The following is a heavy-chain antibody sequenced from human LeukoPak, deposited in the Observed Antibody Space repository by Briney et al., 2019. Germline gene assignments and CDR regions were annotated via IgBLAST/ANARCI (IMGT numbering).Heavy chain of an antibody. V-gene: IGHV1-2*04. CDR1: GYTFTGYY. CDR3: ARGGKSIVLVPAAMDY. D-gene: IGHD2-2*01. CDR2: INPNSGGT. J-gene: IGHJ4*02. Sequence: ASVKVSCKASGYTFTGYYMHWVRQAPGQGLEWMGWINPNSGGTNYAQDFQGWVTMTRDTSISTAYMELSRLRSDDTAVYYCARGGKSIVLVPAAMDYWGQGTLVTVSS.